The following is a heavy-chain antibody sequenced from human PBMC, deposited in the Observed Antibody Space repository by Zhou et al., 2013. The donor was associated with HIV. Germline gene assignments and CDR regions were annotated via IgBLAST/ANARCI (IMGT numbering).Heavy chain of an antibody. CDR2: IIPILGVG. CDR1: GGTFSSYA. D-gene: IGHD1-26*01. J-gene: IGHJ6*03. Sequence: QVQLVQSGAEVKKPGSSVKVSCKASGGTFSSYAISWVRQAPGQGLEWMGRIIPILGVGNYAQKFQGRVTITADKCTSTAYMELSSLRSEDTAVYYCARDRELPSLYYMDAWGKGTTVTVSS. CDR3: ARDRELPSLYYMDA. V-gene: IGHV1-69*04.